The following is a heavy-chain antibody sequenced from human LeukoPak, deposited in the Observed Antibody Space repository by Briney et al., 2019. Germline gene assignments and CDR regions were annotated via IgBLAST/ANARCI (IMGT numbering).Heavy chain of an antibody. Sequence: SVKVSCKASGGTFSSYAISWVRQAPGQGLEWMGGIIPIFGTANYARKFQGRVTITTDESTSTAYMELSSLRSEDTAVYYCAGAEEANLDAFDIWGQGTMVTVSS. CDR1: GGTFSSYA. J-gene: IGHJ3*02. CDR3: AGAEEANLDAFDI. D-gene: IGHD4/OR15-4a*01. CDR2: IIPIFGTA. V-gene: IGHV1-69*05.